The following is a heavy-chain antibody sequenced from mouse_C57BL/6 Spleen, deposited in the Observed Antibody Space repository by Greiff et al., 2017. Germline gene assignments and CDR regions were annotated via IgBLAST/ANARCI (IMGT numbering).Heavy chain of an antibody. V-gene: IGHV1-69*01. CDR2: IDPSDSYT. J-gene: IGHJ1*03. D-gene: IGHD1-1*01. CDR3: ARMASYYGSSYVYFDV. CDR1: GYTFTSYW. Sequence: VQLQQPGAELVMPGASVKLSCKASGYTFTSYWMHWVKQRPGQGLEWIGAIDPSDSYTNYNQKFKGKSTLPVDKSSSTAYMQLSSLTSEDSAVYYCARMASYYGSSYVYFDVWGTGTTVTVSS.